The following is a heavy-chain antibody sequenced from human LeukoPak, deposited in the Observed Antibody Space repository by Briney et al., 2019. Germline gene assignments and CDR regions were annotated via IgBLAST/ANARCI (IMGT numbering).Heavy chain of an antibody. CDR3: ARGQHRVTYSDDAFDI. J-gene: IGHJ3*02. CDR2: IRYDGSNT. Sequence: GGSLRLSCAASGFTFSDYDIHWVRLAPGKGLEWVTFIRYDGSNTYAESVKGRFTISRDNSKNTVYLQMNSLRAEDTAVYYCARGQHRVTYSDDAFDIWGQGTMVTVSS. V-gene: IGHV3-30*02. CDR1: GFTFSDYD. D-gene: IGHD4-11*01.